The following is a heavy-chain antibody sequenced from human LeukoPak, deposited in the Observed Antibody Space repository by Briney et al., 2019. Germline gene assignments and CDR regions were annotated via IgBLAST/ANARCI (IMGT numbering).Heavy chain of an antibody. CDR3: ARRVAVGWFDP. CDR2: LYPGDSDT. V-gene: IGHV5-51*01. Sequence: GGALQIPFNGACCSFISYWIGWGRPMPGKGVEWMVMLYPGDSDTTYSPSFQGQFTISADKSISTAYLQWSSLKASDTAMYYCARRVAVGWFDPWGQGTLVTVSS. J-gene: IGHJ5*02. CDR1: CCSFISYW. D-gene: IGHD6-19*01.